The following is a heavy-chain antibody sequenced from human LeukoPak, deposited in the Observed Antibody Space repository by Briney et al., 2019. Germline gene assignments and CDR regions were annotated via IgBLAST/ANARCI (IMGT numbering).Heavy chain of an antibody. V-gene: IGHV4-34*01. CDR2: INHSGST. Sequence: SETLSLTCAVYGGSFSGYYWSWIRQPPGKGLEWIGEINHSGSTNYNPSLKSRVTISVDTSKNQFSLKLSSVTAADTAVYYCARDRIAAAGAPDYWGQGTLVTVSS. CDR3: ARDRIAAAGAPDY. J-gene: IGHJ4*02. CDR1: GGSFSGYY. D-gene: IGHD6-13*01.